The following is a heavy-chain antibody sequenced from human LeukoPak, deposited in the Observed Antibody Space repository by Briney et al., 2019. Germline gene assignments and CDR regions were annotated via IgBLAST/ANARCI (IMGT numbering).Heavy chain of an antibody. J-gene: IGHJ5*02. D-gene: IGHD3-10*01. CDR1: GFTFSSHW. V-gene: IGHV3-74*01. CDR3: ARGITGMYYYDP. CDR2: INFDGSST. Sequence: GGSLRLSCTASGFTFSSHWMHWVRQAPGKGLVWVSRINFDGSSTNYADSVKGRFTISRDNAKDTLYLQINSLRAEDTAVYYCARGITGMYYYDPWGQGTLVTVSS.